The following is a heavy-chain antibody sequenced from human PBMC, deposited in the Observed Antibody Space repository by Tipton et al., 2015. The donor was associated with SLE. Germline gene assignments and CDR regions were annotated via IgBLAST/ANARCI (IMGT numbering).Heavy chain of an antibody. J-gene: IGHJ4*02. CDR3: AREKSGSSIDY. CDR1: GGSFSGYY. V-gene: IGHV4-34*01. CDR2: IKYSGST. D-gene: IGHD1-26*01. Sequence: TLSLTCAVYGGSFSGYYWNWIRQPPGKGLEWIGEIKYSGSTNYNWSLKSRVTISVDTSKNQFSLKLSSVTAADTAMYYCAREKSGSSIDYWGQGTLVTVSS.